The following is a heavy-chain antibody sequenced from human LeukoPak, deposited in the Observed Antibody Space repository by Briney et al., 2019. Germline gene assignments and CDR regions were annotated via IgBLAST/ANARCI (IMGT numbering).Heavy chain of an antibody. CDR1: GLTFSRYW. V-gene: IGHV3-7*01. J-gene: IGHJ6*03. D-gene: IGHD2-8*02. CDR3: ASRYCTGVNCFAASYMCMDV. Sequence: GGSLRLSCAASGLTFSRYWMTWFRQAPGKGLEWVANIKQDGSEKYYVDSVKGRFTISRDNANRSLYLQMTSLRVEDTAVYFCASRYCTGVNCFAASYMCMDVWGKGTTVTVSS. CDR2: IKQDGSEK.